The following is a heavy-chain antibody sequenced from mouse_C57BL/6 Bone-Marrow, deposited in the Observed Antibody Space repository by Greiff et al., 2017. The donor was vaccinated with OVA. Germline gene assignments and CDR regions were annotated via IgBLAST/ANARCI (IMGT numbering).Heavy chain of an antibody. CDR3: TSGFATVVAMDYYAMDY. Sequence: QVTLKESGAELVRPGASVTLSCKASGYTFTDYEMHWVKQTPVHGLEWIGAIDPETGGTAYNQKFKGKAILTVDKSSSTAYMELRSLTSVDSAVYYCTSGFATVVAMDYYAMDYWGQGTSVTVSS. V-gene: IGHV1-15*01. CDR2: IDPETGGT. D-gene: IGHD1-1*01. CDR1: GYTFTDYE. J-gene: IGHJ4*01.